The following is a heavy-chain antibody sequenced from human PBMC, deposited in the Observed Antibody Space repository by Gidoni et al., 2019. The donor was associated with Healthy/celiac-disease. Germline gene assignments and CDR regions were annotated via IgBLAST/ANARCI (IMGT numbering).Heavy chain of an antibody. CDR2: IRGRGGST. CDR1: GFTFRSYA. Sequence: EVQLLESGGGLVQPGGSLRLSCAASGFTFRSYAMRWVRQAPGKGLEWVSAIRGRGGSTYYADSVKGRFTISRDNSKNTLYLQRNSLRAEDTAVYYGAKGPIAAYYFDYWGQGTLGTVSS. CDR3: AKGPIAAYYFDY. J-gene: IGHJ4*02. V-gene: IGHV3-23*01. D-gene: IGHD6-6*01.